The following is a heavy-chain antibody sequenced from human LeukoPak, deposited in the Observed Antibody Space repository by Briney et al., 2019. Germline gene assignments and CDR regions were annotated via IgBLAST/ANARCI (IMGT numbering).Heavy chain of an antibody. J-gene: IGHJ4*02. Sequence: ASVKVSCKASGYTFITYGISWVRQAPGQGLEWMGWMSAYYGNTNYAQNLQGRVTMTTDTSTSTAYMELRSLRSDDTAVYYCARVLSRSKVYHFDYWGQGTLVTVSS. CDR3: ARVLSRSKVYHFDY. CDR2: MSAYYGNT. V-gene: IGHV1-18*01. D-gene: IGHD3-16*02. CDR1: GYTFITYG.